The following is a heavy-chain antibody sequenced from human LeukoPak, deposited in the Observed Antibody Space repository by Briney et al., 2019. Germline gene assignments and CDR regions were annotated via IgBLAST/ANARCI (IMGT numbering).Heavy chain of an antibody. Sequence: GGSLRLSCAASGFIVSNKYMSWVRQAPGKGLEWVSVIYSGGSTYYAASVEGRFSISRDNSKNTVYLQMNNLRVDDTAVYYCARAGPIDYWGQGTLVTVSS. CDR3: ARAGPIDY. CDR1: GFIVSNKY. CDR2: IYSGGST. V-gene: IGHV3-53*01. J-gene: IGHJ4*02.